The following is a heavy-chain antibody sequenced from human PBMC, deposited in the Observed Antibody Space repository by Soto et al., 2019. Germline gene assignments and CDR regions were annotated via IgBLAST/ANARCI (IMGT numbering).Heavy chain of an antibody. V-gene: IGHV3-23*01. Sequence: GGSLRLSCAASGFTFSSYAMSWVRQAPGKGLEWVSAISGSGGSTYYADSVKGRFTISRDNSKNTLYLQMNSLRAEDTAVYYCAKAHANVCWRGSRIGYFDFRCRGTLVTVSS. D-gene: IGHD3-22*01. CDR1: GFTFSSYA. CDR2: ISGSGGST. J-gene: IGHJ2*01. CDR3: AKAHANVCWRGSRIGYFDF.